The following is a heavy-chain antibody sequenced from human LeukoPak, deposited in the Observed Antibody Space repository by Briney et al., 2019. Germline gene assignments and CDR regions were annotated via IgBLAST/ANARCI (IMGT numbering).Heavy chain of an antibody. J-gene: IGHJ3*02. CDR1: GGTFSSYA. Sequence: AAXVKVSCKASGGTFSSYAISWVRQAPGQGLEWMGRIIPIFGTANYAQKFQGRVTITTDESTSTAYMELSSLRSEDTAVYYCARYRPGATGSNAFDIWGQGTMVTVSS. V-gene: IGHV1-69*05. D-gene: IGHD1-26*01. CDR2: IIPIFGTA. CDR3: ARYRPGATGSNAFDI.